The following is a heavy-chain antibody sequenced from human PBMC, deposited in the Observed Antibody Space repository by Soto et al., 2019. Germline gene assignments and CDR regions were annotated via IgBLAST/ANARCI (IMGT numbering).Heavy chain of an antibody. CDR2: IWYDGSIQ. V-gene: IGHV3-33*01. Sequence: QVQLVESGGGVVQPGGSLRLSCAASGFNFSTYAMDWVRQAPGRGLEWVAVIWYDGSIQYYADSVKGRFTISRDNSKNMVSLQMNSLQAEDTAVYYCARDPPGDYGFYFDYWGQGTLVTVSS. D-gene: IGHD4-17*01. CDR1: GFNFSTYA. J-gene: IGHJ4*02. CDR3: ARDPPGDYGFYFDY.